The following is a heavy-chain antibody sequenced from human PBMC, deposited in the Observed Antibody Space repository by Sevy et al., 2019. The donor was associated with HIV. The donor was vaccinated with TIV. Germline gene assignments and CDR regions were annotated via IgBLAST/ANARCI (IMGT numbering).Heavy chain of an antibody. CDR3: ARRPTSTGPPRFDY. CDR1: GFIFSDYN. V-gene: IGHV3-11*06. Sequence: GGSLRLSCAASGFIFSDYNMGWIRQAPGKGLEWVSYISSTSTYTKYADSVKGRFTISRDNAKNSLFLQMNGLRAEDTAVYYCARRPTSTGPPRFDYWGQGTLVTVSS. J-gene: IGHJ4*02. D-gene: IGHD2-8*02. CDR2: ISSTSTYT.